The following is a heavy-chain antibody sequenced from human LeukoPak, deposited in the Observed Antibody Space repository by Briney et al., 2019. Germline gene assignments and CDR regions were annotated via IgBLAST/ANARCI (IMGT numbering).Heavy chain of an antibody. J-gene: IGHJ4*02. CDR3: ARTYYDILTGYNPYFDY. D-gene: IGHD3-9*01. V-gene: IGHV3-53*01. Sequence: PRGSLRLSCAASGFTVSPNYMSWVRQAPGKGLEWVSVIFGSDATHYADSVKGRFTISRDTSKNTLYLQMNSLRVEDTAVYYCARTYYDILTGYNPYFDYWGQGTLVTVSS. CDR1: GFTVSPNY. CDR2: IFGSDAT.